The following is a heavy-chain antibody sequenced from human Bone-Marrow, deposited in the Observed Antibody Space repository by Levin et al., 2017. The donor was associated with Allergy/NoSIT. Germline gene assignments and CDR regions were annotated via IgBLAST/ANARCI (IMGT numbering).Heavy chain of an antibody. V-gene: IGHV1-2*02. Sequence: GESLKISCQTSGYTFTGYYLHWVRQVPGQGLEWMGWINTSTGGRNYAQKFQGRVTMSRDTSINTASVELNSLPSDDTAVYYCARGISGSWPWYSSVWDDAQVDCLGQGALVAVSS. CDR3: ARGISGSWPWYSSVWDDAQVDC. CDR2: INTSTGGR. CDR1: GYTFTGYY. D-gene: IGHD6-19*01. J-gene: IGHJ4*02.